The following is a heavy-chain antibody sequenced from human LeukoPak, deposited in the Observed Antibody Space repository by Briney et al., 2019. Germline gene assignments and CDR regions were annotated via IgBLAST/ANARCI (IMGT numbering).Heavy chain of an antibody. V-gene: IGHV4-59*08. CDR3: AYGTNSAADY. J-gene: IGHJ4*02. Sequence: SETLSLTCTVSGGSIRSRHYWSWIRQPPGKRLEWIGYIFHSGSTNYNPSLKSRVTISLDTSKNQFSLKLSSVTAADTAVYYCAYGTNSAADYWGQGTLVTVSS. CDR1: GGSIRSRHY. D-gene: IGHD2-8*01. CDR2: IFHSGST.